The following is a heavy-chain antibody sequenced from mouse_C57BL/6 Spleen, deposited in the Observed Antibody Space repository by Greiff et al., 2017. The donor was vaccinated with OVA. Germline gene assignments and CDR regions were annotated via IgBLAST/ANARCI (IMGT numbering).Heavy chain of an antibody. CDR3: ARRDTTVVATGDWYFDV. D-gene: IGHD1-1*01. V-gene: IGHV5-6*01. CDR2: ISSGGSYT. Sequence: EVQLVESGGDLVKPGGSLKLSCAASGFTFSSYGMSWVRQTPDKRLEWVATISSGGSYTYYPDSVKGRFTISRDNAKNTLYLQMSSLKSEDTAMYYCARRDTTVVATGDWYFDVWGTGTTVTVSS. CDR1: GFTFSSYG. J-gene: IGHJ1*03.